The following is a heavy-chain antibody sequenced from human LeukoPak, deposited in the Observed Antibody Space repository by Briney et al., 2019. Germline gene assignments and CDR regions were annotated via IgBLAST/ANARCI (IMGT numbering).Heavy chain of an antibody. Sequence: GESLRLSCAASGFTFSSYSMNWVRQAPGKGLEWVSYISSSSSTIYYADSVKGRFTISRDNAKNSLYLQMNSLRAEDTAVYYCARDSRCSSTSCSHFDYWGQGTLVTVSS. D-gene: IGHD2-2*01. CDR1: GFTFSSYS. CDR2: ISSSSSTI. CDR3: ARDSRCSSTSCSHFDY. J-gene: IGHJ4*02. V-gene: IGHV3-48*04.